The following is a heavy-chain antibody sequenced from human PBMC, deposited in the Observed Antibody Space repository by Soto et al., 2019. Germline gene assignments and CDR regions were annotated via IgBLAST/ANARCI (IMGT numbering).Heavy chain of an antibody. V-gene: IGHV3-48*02. CDR1: GFTFSSYS. J-gene: IGHJ5*02. Sequence: EVPLVESGGGLVQPGGSLRLSCAASGFTFSSYSMNWVRQAPGKGLEWVSYISSSSSTIYYADSVKGRFTISRDNAKNSLYLQMNSLRDEETAVYYCARDLNTVLWGSYRPPYNWFDPWGQGTLVTVSS. D-gene: IGHD3-16*02. CDR2: ISSSSSTI. CDR3: ARDLNTVLWGSYRPPYNWFDP.